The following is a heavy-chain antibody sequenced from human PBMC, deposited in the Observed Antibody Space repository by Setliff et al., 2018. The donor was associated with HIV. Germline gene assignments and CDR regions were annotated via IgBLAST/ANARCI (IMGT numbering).Heavy chain of an antibody. CDR1: GGDMGVHD. Sequence: SETLSLTCSRRVSGGDMGVHDWSWIRQPPGKGLEWIGYIYDNEKTFYNPSLKSRVTITVDTSKNQISLQLTSVTAEDTALYYCARLPQDWGQGTLVTVSS. V-gene: IGHV4-59*08. CDR3: ARLPQD. J-gene: IGHJ4*02. CDR2: IYDNEKT.